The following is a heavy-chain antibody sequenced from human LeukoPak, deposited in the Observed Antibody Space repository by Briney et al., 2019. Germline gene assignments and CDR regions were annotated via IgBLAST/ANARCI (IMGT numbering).Heavy chain of an antibody. V-gene: IGHV3-7*01. CDR2: IRQDGSEK. CDR3: AREGDFWTGFSPNWLDP. Sequence: ESLRLSCVDSGLNFEAYWMAWVRQAPGKGPEWVANIRQDGSEKNYVDSVRGRFTISRDNARNSLYLQMNSLRAEDTAVYYCAREGDFWTGFSPNWLDPWGQGTLVTVSS. J-gene: IGHJ5*02. CDR1: GLNFEAYW. D-gene: IGHD3/OR15-3a*01.